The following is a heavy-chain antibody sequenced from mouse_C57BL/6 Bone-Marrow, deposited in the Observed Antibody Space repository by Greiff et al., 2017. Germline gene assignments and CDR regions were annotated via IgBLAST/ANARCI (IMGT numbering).Heavy chain of an antibody. D-gene: IGHD2-13*01. J-gene: IGHJ3*01. V-gene: IGHV1-74*01. Sequence: VQLQESGAVLVKPGASVKVSCKASGYTFTSYWMPWVKQRPGQGLEWIGRIHPFDSDTNYNQKFKGKATLTADQSASTAYMQLSSLTHEDSAVYYGTRAVTEAYWGQGTLVTVSA. CDR1: GYTFTSYW. CDR2: IHPFDSDT. CDR3: TRAVTEAY.